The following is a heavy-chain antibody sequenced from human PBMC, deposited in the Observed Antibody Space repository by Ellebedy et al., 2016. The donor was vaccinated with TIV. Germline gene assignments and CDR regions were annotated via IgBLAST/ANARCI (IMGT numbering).Heavy chain of an antibody. CDR1: GFTFNNYA. D-gene: IGHD6-19*01. J-gene: IGHJ4*02. CDR3: ARDLDKSSGWYGGAAY. V-gene: IGHV3-30-3*01. Sequence: PGGSLRLSCAASGFTFNNYAMHWVRQPPGKGLEWVAVISYDGTSKYYADSVKGRFTISRDNSMTTLYLEMNSLRAEDTAVYYCARDLDKSSGWYGGAAYWGQGTLVTVSS. CDR2: ISYDGTSK.